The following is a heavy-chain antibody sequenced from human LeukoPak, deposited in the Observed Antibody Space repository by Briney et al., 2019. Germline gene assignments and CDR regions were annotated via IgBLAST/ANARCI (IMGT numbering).Heavy chain of an antibody. CDR1: GFTFSTFS. CDR2: IGDSGGFT. J-gene: IGHJ4*02. Sequence: GGSLRLSCAASGFTFSTFSMSWVRQASGKGLEWVSTIGDSGGFTDYADSVKGRFTISRDNSKNTLYLQMNSLRAEDTAVYYCAKAPATDYWGQGTLVTVSS. CDR3: AKAPATDY. D-gene: IGHD6-25*01. V-gene: IGHV3-23*01.